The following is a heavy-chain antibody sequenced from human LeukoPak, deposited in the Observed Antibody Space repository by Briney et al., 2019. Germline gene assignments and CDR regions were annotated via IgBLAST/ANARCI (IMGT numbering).Heavy chain of an antibody. V-gene: IGHV4-39*01. D-gene: IGHD3-22*01. CDR3: ARRRYYDSTGYLD. CDR1: GDSISSSSYY. CDR2: IYYRGST. J-gene: IGHJ1*01. Sequence: SETLSLTCTVSGDSISSSSYYWGWIRQPPGKGLEWIGDIYYRGSTYYNPSLKSRVSISIDTSNNQFSLTLNSVTAADTALYFCARRRYYDSTGYLDWGQGTLVTVSS.